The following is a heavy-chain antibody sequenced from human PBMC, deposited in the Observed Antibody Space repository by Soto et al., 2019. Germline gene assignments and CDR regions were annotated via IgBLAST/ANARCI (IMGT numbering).Heavy chain of an antibody. D-gene: IGHD3-10*01. CDR2: IYWDDDK. CDR3: AHYVSASPAGWFDP. V-gene: IGHV2-5*02. CDR1: GLSLSTSGEA. J-gene: IGHJ5*02. Sequence: QITLKESGPTLVKPTQTLTLTCSFSGLSLSTSGEAVGWIRQPPGKALKWLALIYWDDDKLFNPTLKTRLTITKDTSKNQVVLTLTNMDPVDTATYSCAHYVSASPAGWFDPWGQGILVTVSS.